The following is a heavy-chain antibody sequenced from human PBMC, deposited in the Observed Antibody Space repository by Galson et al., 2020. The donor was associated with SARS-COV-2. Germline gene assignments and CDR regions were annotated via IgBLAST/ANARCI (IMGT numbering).Heavy chain of an antibody. V-gene: IGHV4-4*02. D-gene: IGHD3-9*01. CDR2: LYHSGRT. Sequence: SETLSLTCAVSGGSISSSNWWSWVRQPPGKGLEWIGELYHSGRTNYNPSLKSRVTISVDKSKNQFSLKLSSVTAADTVVYYCARVKRYYDILTGWGFDYWGQGTLVTVSS. J-gene: IGHJ4*02. CDR1: GGSISSSNW. CDR3: ARVKRYYDILTGWGFDY.